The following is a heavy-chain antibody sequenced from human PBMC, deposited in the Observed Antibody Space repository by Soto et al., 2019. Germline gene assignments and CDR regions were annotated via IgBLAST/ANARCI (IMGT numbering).Heavy chain of an antibody. CDR2: IIPIFGTA. V-gene: IGHV1-69*06. CDR1: GGTFSSYA. J-gene: IGHJ3*02. CDR3: AREYGGNSNFEI. Sequence: ASVKVSCKASGGTFSSYAISWVRQAPGQGLEWMGGIIPIFGTANYAQKFQGRVTITADKSTSTAYMELSSLRSEDTAVYYCAREYGGNSNFEIWGQGTMVTVSS. D-gene: IGHD2-21*02.